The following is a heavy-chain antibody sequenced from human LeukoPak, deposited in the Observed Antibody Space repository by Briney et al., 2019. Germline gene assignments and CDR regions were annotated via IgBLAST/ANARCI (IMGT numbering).Heavy chain of an antibody. CDR3: ARWMTTVITPDY. CDR2: IKPNSGGT. V-gene: IGHV1-2*02. Sequence: GASVTVSCKASGYTFPSYDITWVRQAPGQGLEWMGWIKPNSGGTNYAQKFQGRVTMTRDTSISTAYMELSRLRSDDTAVYYCARWMTTVITPDYWGQGTLVTVSS. CDR1: GYTFPSYD. D-gene: IGHD4-17*01. J-gene: IGHJ4*02.